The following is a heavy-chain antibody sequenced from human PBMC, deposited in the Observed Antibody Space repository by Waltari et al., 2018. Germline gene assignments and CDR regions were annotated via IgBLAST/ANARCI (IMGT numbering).Heavy chain of an antibody. Sequence: QLQLQESGPGLVPPSETLSLTCTVSGGSSSSSRYYWGGIRQHPGQGLEWIGSIYYSGSTYYNPSLKSRVTISVDTSKNQFSLKLSSVTAADTAVYYCARHGGVATIDAFDIWGQGTMVTVSS. V-gene: IGHV4-39*01. J-gene: IGHJ3*02. CDR1: GGSSSSSRYY. D-gene: IGHD5-12*01. CDR2: IYYSGST. CDR3: ARHGGVATIDAFDI.